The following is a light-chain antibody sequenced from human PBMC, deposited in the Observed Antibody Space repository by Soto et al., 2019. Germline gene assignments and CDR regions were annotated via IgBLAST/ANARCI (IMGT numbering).Light chain of an antibody. V-gene: IGKV3-20*01. Sequence: EIVLTQSPATLSLSPGERATLSCRASQSVSSYLAWYQQKPGQAPRLLIYDASNRASGIPDRFSGSGSGTDFTLTISRLEPEDFALYYCQRYGTSPPITFGQGTRLEI. CDR2: DAS. CDR3: QRYGTSPPIT. J-gene: IGKJ5*01. CDR1: QSVSSY.